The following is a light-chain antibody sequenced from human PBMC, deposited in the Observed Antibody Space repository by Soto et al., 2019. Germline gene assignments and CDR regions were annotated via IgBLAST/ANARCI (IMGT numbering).Light chain of an antibody. Sequence: SYALTQQPSVSVSPGQTARITCSGDALPKQYAYWYQQKPGQAPVLVIYKDSERPSGIPERLSGSSSGTTVTLTISGVQAEDEADYYCQSADSSGTPWVFGSGTKVTV. CDR2: KDS. CDR3: QSADSSGTPWV. J-gene: IGLJ3*02. V-gene: IGLV3-25*02. CDR1: ALPKQY.